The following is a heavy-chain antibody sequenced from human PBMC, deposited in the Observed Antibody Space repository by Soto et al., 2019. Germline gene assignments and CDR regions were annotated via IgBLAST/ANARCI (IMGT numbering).Heavy chain of an antibody. J-gene: IGHJ6*02. Sequence: EVKLLDSGGGLVQTGGSLRLSCAASGFTFSSYWMHWVRQAPGKGLVWVSRMNEDGGTTDYADSVKGRFTISRDNAKNTLYLQMNSLRVEDTAVYYCASDLSGRADVWGQGTTVTVSS. CDR2: MNEDGGTT. CDR3: ASDLSGRADV. D-gene: IGHD3-10*01. CDR1: GFTFSSYW. V-gene: IGHV3-74*02.